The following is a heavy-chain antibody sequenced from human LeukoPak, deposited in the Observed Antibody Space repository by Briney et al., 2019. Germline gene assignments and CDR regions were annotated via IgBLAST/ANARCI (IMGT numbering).Heavy chain of an antibody. CDR2: IYAPGDT. J-gene: IGHJ4*02. CDR1: GYIVSSNH. V-gene: IGHV3-66*01. D-gene: IGHD2-21*01. CDR3: ASGEQHLILVY. Sequence: PGGSLRLSCAASGYIVSSNHMNWVRQAPGKGLGWVSSIYAPGDTHYADSVKGRFTISRDHSKNTLYLQMNDLRVEETAVYYCASGEQHLILVYWGQGTLVTVSS.